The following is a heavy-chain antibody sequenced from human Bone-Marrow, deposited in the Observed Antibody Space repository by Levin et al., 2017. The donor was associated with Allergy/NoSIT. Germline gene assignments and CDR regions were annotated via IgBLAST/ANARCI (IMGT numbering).Heavy chain of an antibody. Sequence: GGSLRLSCAASGFTFSSYSMNWVRQAPGKGLEWVSYISSSSSTIYYADSVKGRFTISRDNAKNSLYLQMNSLRAEDTAVYYCARVAYYYGSGSFDAFDIWGQGTMVTVSS. V-gene: IGHV3-48*01. CDR2: ISSSSSTI. J-gene: IGHJ3*02. CDR3: ARVAYYYGSGSFDAFDI. CDR1: GFTFSSYS. D-gene: IGHD3-10*01.